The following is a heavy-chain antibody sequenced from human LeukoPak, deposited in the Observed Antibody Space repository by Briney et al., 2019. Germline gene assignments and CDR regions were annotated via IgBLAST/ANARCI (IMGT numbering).Heavy chain of an antibody. V-gene: IGHV4-59*01. D-gene: IGHD2-2*02. Sequence: PSETLSLTCAVSGGSISSYYLSWVRQPPGKGLEWVGYIYYSGSANYNPSLKSRVTISVDTSKTQFSLKLSSVTAADTAVYYCARVLVVPAALLADYYYYYMDVWGKGTPVTVSS. CDR2: IYYSGSA. CDR3: ARVLVVPAALLADYYYYYMDV. CDR1: GGSISSYY. J-gene: IGHJ6*03.